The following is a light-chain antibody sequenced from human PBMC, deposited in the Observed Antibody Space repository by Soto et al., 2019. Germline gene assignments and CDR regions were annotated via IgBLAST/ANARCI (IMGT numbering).Light chain of an antibody. V-gene: IGKV3-20*01. CDR3: QQYGYSFWT. CDR2: SAS. J-gene: IGKJ1*01. CDR1: HSVSSSY. Sequence: EIVMTQSPGTLSLSPGERATLYCRVGHSVSSSYLAWYQQKPGQAPRLLIYSASSRATGIPDRFSGSGSGTDYTLTISRLEPEDSAVYYCQQYGYSFWTFGQGTKGDIK.